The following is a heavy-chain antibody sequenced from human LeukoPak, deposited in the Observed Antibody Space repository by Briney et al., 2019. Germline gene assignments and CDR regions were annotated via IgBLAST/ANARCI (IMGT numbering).Heavy chain of an antibody. CDR2: IYYSGST. CDR3: ARYVWGSYPTFEDY. V-gene: IGHV4-59*01. CDR1: GGSISSYY. D-gene: IGHD3-16*02. Sequence: SETLSLTCTVSGGSISSYYWSWIRQPPGKGLEWIGYIYYSGSTNYNPSLKSRVTKSVDTSKNKFSLKLSSVTAADTAVYYCARYVWGSYPTFEDYWGQGTLVTVSS. J-gene: IGHJ4*02.